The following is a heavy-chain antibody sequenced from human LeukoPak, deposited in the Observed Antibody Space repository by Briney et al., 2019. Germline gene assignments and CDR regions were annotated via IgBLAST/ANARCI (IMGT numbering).Heavy chain of an antibody. Sequence: GSLRLSCAASGFTFSSYSMNWVRQAPGKGLEWIGTIYYSGSTYYNPSLKSRVTISVDTSKNQFSLKLSSVTAADTAVYYCARVQYYYDSSDYSYCYYGMDVWGQGITVTVSS. CDR3: ARVQYYYDSSDYSYCYYGMDV. CDR2: IYYSGST. J-gene: IGHJ6*02. V-gene: IGHV4-59*12. CDR1: GFTFSSYS. D-gene: IGHD3-22*01.